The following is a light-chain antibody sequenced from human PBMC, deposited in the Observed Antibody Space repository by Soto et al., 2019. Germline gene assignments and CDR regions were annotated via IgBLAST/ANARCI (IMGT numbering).Light chain of an antibody. V-gene: IGLV2-14*03. J-gene: IGLJ1*01. CDR3: SSYTSSSTPWV. CDR1: SSDVGGYNY. Sequence: QSALTQPTSVSGSPGQSITISCTGTSSDVGGYNYVSWYQHHPDKAPKLMICDVSDRPSGVSNRFSGSKSGNTASLTISGLQAEDEADYYCSSYTSSSTPWVFGTGTKVTVL. CDR2: DVS.